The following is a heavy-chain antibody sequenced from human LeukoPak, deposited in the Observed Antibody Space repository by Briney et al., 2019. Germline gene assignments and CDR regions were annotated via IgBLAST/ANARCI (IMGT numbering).Heavy chain of an antibody. CDR3: ARSPPHITMIVVVPNAFDI. CDR1: GFSFSSSV. D-gene: IGHD3-22*01. CDR2: IYSGGST. Sequence: GSSLRLSCAASGFSFSSSVMHWVRQAPGKGLEWVSVIYSGGSTYYADSVKGRFTISRDNSKNTLYLQMNSLRAEDTAVYYCARSPPHITMIVVVPNAFDIWGQGTMVTVSS. V-gene: IGHV3-53*01. J-gene: IGHJ3*02.